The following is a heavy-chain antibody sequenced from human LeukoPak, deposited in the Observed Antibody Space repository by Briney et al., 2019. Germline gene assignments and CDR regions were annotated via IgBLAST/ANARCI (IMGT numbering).Heavy chain of an antibody. J-gene: IGHJ4*02. Sequence: GGSLRLSCAASGFTFSSYWMSWVRQAPGKGLEWVANIKQDGSEKYYVDSVKGRFTISRDNAKNSLYLQMNSLRAEDTAVYYCARLGYSGYDAFDYWGQGTLVNVSS. V-gene: IGHV3-7*01. CDR3: ARLGYSGYDAFDY. D-gene: IGHD5-12*01. CDR2: IKQDGSEK. CDR1: GFTFSSYW.